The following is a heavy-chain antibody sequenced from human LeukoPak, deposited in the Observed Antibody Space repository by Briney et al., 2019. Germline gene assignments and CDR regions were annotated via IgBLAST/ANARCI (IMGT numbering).Heavy chain of an antibody. V-gene: IGHV3-11*04. J-gene: IGHJ4*02. D-gene: IGHD3-22*01. CDR2: ISSSGSTI. CDR3: ARVKDYYDSSGYEDY. Sequence: PGGSLRLSCAASGFTFSDYYMSWIRQAPGKGLEWVSYISSSGSTIYYADSVKGRFTISRDNAKNSLYLQMNSLRAEDTAVYYCARVKDYYDSSGYEDYWGQGTLVTASS. CDR1: GFTFSDYY.